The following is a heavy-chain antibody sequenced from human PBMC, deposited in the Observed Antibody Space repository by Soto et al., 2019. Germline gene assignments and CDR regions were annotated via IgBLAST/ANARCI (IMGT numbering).Heavy chain of an antibody. D-gene: IGHD3-10*01. CDR3: AFNSGSGSYYFDY. J-gene: IGHJ4*02. Sequence: EVQLLESGGGLVQPGGSLRLSCAASGFTFSSYAMWWVRQAPGKGLECVSAISGGGETTYYADSVKGRFTISRDNSKNTLDLQMNRLTAEETAVYYCAFNSGSGSYYFDYWGQGTLVTVSS. CDR1: GFTFSSYA. V-gene: IGHV3-23*01. CDR2: ISGGGETT.